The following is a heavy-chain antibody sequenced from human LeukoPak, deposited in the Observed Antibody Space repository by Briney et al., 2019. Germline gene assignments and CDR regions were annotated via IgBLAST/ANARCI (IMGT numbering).Heavy chain of an antibody. CDR2: ISSSGSTI. V-gene: IGHV3-48*03. CDR3: ARDFVYGDSLEYFQD. J-gene: IGHJ1*01. Sequence: HTGGSLRLSCAASGFTFSSYDMNWVRQAPGKGLEWVSYISSSGSTIYYADFVKGRFTISRDNAKNSLYLQINSLRAEDTAVYYCARDFVYGDSLEYFQDWGQGTLVTVSS. CDR1: GFTFSSYD. D-gene: IGHD4-17*01.